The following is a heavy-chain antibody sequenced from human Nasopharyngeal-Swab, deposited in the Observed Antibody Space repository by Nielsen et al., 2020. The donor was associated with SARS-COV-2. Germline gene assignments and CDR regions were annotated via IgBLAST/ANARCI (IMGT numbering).Heavy chain of an antibody. CDR1: GVSISSSNYY. D-gene: IGHD1-26*01. J-gene: IGHJ4*02. CDR3: AGRTEYRASYYLGGYFDY. Sequence: SETLSLTCSVSGVSISSSNYYWGWIRQPPGKGLEWIAGLYYSGFTYYNPSLKSRVTISVDTSKNQISLKLSSVTAADTAVYYCAGRTEYRASYYLGGYFDYWGQGTLVTVSS. CDR2: LYYSGFT. V-gene: IGHV4-39*01.